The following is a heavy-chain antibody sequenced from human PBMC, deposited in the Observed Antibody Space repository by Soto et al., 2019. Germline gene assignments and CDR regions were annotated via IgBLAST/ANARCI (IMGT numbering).Heavy chain of an antibody. Sequence: EVQLAESGGGLAQPGGSLRLSCAASGFTLSGYAMDWVRQAPGKGLEYVSGISSNGVGTYYANSVQGRFTISRENSKNTVYLQMGSLRPEDMAVYYCARRARPDFYYMVVWGKGTTVTVSS. CDR3: ARRARPDFYYMVV. V-gene: IGHV3-64*01. CDR2: ISSNGVGT. J-gene: IGHJ6*03. D-gene: IGHD6-6*01. CDR1: GFTLSGYA.